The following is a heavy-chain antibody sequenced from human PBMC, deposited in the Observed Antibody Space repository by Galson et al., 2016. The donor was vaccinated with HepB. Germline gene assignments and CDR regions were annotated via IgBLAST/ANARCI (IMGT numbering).Heavy chain of an antibody. CDR2: ISAYNGKT. CDR1: GYTFTSFG. Sequence: SVKVSCKASGYTFTSFGLAWVRQAPGQGLECVGWISAYNGKTYYARTLQGRVTMTTDTFTTIAYMELRSLKSDDTAVYYCARGAGSLDYWGQGTLITVSS. V-gene: IGHV1-18*01. D-gene: IGHD6-19*01. J-gene: IGHJ4*02. CDR3: ARGAGSLDY.